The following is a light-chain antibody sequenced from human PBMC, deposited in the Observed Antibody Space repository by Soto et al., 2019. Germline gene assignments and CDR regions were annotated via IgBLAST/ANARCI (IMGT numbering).Light chain of an antibody. Sequence: SGLTHPASVSGAPGQSLTISCTGTSNDVGVSNHVSWYQQHPVKAPNLMMYDFTNLPSGVSNRFSGSKSGNTASLTIXGLQAEDEADYHCSSYTSSSTLVLGTGTKVTVL. CDR1: SNDVGVSNH. V-gene: IGLV2-14*01. J-gene: IGLJ1*01. CDR3: SSYTSSSTLV. CDR2: DFT.